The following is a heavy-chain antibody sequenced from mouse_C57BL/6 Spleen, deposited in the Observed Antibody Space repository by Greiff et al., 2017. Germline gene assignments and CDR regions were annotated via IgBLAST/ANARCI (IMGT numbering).Heavy chain of an antibody. J-gene: IGHJ4*01. Sequence: EVKVVESGGGLVQPKGSLKLSCAASGFSFNTYAMNWVRQAPGKGLEWVARIRSKSNNYATYYADSVKDRFTISRDDSESMLYLQMNNLKTEDTAMYYCVRDSNYAMDYWGQGTSVTVSS. V-gene: IGHV10-1*01. D-gene: IGHD2-5*01. CDR3: VRDSNYAMDY. CDR2: IRSKSNNYAT. CDR1: GFSFNTYA.